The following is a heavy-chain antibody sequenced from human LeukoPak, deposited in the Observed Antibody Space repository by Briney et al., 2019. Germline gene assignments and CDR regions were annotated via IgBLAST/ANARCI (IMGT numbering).Heavy chain of an antibody. D-gene: IGHD4-11*01. J-gene: IGHJ4*02. CDR3: ARGYYSNLVY. CDR1: GGSFSGYY. CDR2: INHSGST. Sequence: SETLSLTCAVYGGSFSGYYWSWIRQPPGKGLEWIGEINHSGSTNYNPSLKSRVTISVDTSKNQFSLKLSSVTAADTAVYYCARGYYSNLVYWGQGTLVTVSS. V-gene: IGHV4-34*01.